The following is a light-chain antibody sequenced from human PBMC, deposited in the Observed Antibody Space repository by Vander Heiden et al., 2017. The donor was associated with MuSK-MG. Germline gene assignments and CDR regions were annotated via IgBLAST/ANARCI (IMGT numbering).Light chain of an antibody. CDR3: QQLSSYPLT. Sequence: ADRVTIPCRASQGITSYLAWYQQKPGKAPKLLIYAASTLQSGVPSRFSGSGSGTEFTLTISSLQAEDLATYYCQQLSSYPLTFGGGTKVEIK. CDR2: AAS. V-gene: IGKV1-9*01. CDR1: QGITSY. J-gene: IGKJ4*01.